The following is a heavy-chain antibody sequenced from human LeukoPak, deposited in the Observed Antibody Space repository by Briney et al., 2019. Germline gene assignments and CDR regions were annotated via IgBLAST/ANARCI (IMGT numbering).Heavy chain of an antibody. CDR1: GYTFTGYY. Sequence: ASVKVSCKASGYTFTGYYMHWVRQAPGQGLEWMGWINPNSGGTNYAQKFQGRVTMTRDTSISTAYMELSRLRSDDTAVYYCARDRVTMVQKGMDVWGQGTTVTVSS. CDR3: ARDRVTMVQKGMDV. J-gene: IGHJ6*02. CDR2: INPNSGGT. D-gene: IGHD3-10*01. V-gene: IGHV1-2*02.